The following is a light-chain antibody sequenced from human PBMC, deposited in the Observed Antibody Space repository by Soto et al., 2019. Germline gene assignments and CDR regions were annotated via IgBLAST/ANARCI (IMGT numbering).Light chain of an antibody. V-gene: IGLV2-14*01. CDR3: SSYTSSSTLYV. J-gene: IGLJ1*01. Sequence: LTXPASVSGSPGQSITISCTGTSSDVGGYNYVSWYQQHPGKAPKLMIYEVSNRPSGVSNRFSGSKSGNTASLTISGLQAEDEADYYCSSYTSSSTLYVFGTGTKV. CDR1: SSDVGGYNY. CDR2: EVS.